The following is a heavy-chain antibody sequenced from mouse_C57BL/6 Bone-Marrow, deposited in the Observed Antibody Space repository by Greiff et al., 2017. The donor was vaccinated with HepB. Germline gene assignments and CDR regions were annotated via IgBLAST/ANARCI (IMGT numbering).Heavy chain of an antibody. CDR3: ASLTTKNYFDY. Sequence: EVKLVESGGGLVKPGGSLKLSCAASGFTFSSYAMSWVRQTPEKRLEWVATISDGGSYTYYPDNVKGRFTISRDNAKNNLYLQMSHLKSEDTAMYYCASLTTKNYFDYWGQGTTLTVSS. CDR1: GFTFSSYA. CDR2: ISDGGSYT. V-gene: IGHV5-4*03. D-gene: IGHD2-12*01. J-gene: IGHJ2*01.